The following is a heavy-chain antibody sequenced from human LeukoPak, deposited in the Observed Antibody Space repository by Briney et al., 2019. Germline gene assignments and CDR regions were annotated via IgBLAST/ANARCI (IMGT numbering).Heavy chain of an antibody. CDR1: GVTFTTYS. Sequence: GGSLRLSCAASGVTFTTYSMNWVRQAPGEGLEWVSSISSSSSYIYYADSVKGRFTISRDNAKNSLHLQMNSLRAEDTAVYYGARGRYCSSTSCYKGPSGYWGQGTLVTVSS. D-gene: IGHD2-2*02. CDR3: ARGRYCSSTSCYKGPSGY. CDR2: ISSSSSYI. J-gene: IGHJ4*02. V-gene: IGHV3-21*01.